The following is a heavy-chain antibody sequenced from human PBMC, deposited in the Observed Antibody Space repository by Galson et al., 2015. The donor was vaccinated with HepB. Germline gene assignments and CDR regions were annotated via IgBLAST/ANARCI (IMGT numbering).Heavy chain of an antibody. CDR3: ARDAPYYDSSGYYYVEDAFDI. CDR2: ISSSSSYI. CDR1: GFTFSSYS. Sequence: SLRLSCAASGFTFSSYSMNWVRQAPGKGLEWVSSISSSSSYIYYADSVKGRFTISRDNAKNSLYLQMNSLRAEDTAVYYCARDAPYYDSSGYYYVEDAFDIWGQGTMVTVSS. D-gene: IGHD3-22*01. V-gene: IGHV3-21*01. J-gene: IGHJ3*02.